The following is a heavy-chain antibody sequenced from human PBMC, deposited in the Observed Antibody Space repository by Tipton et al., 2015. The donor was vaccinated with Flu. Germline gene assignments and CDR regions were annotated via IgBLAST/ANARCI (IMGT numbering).Heavy chain of an antibody. Sequence: TLSLTCTVSGGSISSYYWSWIRQPPGKGLEWIGYIYYSGSTHYNPPLKSRVTISVDTSQNQISLKLSSVTAADTAVYYCARAVAVAAPGWFDPWGQATLVNVSS. CDR1: GGSISSYY. CDR2: IYYSGST. V-gene: IGHV4-59*01. J-gene: IGHJ5*02. CDR3: ARAVAVAAPGWFDP. D-gene: IGHD6-19*01.